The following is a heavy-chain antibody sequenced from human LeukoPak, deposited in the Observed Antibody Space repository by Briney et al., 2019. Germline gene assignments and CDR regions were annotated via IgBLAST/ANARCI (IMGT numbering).Heavy chain of an antibody. CDR2: IYSGGST. V-gene: IGHV3-66*04. D-gene: IGHD3-22*01. CDR1: GFIVSSNY. Sequence: PGGSLRLSCAASGFIVSSNYMSWVRQAPGKGLEWVSVIYSGGSTYYADSVKGRFTISRDNSKNTLYLQMNSLRAEDTAVYYCARHPYYDSSGYYRPFDYWGQGTLVTVSS. J-gene: IGHJ4*02. CDR3: ARHPYYDSSGYYRPFDY.